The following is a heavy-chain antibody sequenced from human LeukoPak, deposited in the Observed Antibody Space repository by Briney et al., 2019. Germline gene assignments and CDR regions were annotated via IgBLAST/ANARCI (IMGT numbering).Heavy chain of an antibody. Sequence: SETLSLTCTVSGGSISSYYWSWIRQPPGKGLEWIGYIYYSGSTNYNPSLKSRVTISVDTSKNQFSLKLSSVTAADTAVYYCARVCGGDCYSGSGGAFDIWGQGTMVTVSS. CDR3: ARVCGGDCYSGSGGAFDI. CDR1: GGSISSYY. V-gene: IGHV4-59*01. CDR2: IYYSGST. J-gene: IGHJ3*02. D-gene: IGHD2-21*01.